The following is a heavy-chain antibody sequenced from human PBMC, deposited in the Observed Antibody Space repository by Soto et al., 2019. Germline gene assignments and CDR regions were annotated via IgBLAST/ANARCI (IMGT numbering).Heavy chain of an antibody. D-gene: IGHD3-10*01. V-gene: IGHV3-30*18. J-gene: IGHJ6*02. Sequence: GGSLRLSCAASGFTFSTYGMQWVRQAPGKGLERVAVISYDGYLKYYVDAVKGRFTVARDNSKNTLFLEMNSLRVEDTAVYFCAKDFKVSGSHYGTLNYYYGMDVWGQGTTVTVSS. CDR2: ISYDGYLK. CDR3: AKDFKVSGSHYGTLNYYYGMDV. CDR1: GFTFSTYG.